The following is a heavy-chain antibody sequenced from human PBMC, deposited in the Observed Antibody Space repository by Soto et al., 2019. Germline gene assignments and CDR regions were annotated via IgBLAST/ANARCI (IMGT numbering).Heavy chain of an antibody. J-gene: IGHJ4*02. CDR2: MNPNSGNT. V-gene: IGHV1-8*01. CDR1: GYTFTSYD. Sequence: GASVKASCKASGYTFTSYDINWVRQATGQGLEWMGWMNPNSGNTGYAQKFQGRVTMTRNTSISTAYMELSSLRSEDTAVYYCARRGRVTMVRGVMGYWGQGTLVTVSS. CDR3: ARRGRVTMVRGVMGY. D-gene: IGHD3-10*01.